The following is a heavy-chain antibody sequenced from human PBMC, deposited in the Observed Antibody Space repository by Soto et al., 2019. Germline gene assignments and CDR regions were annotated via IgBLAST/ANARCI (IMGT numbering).Heavy chain of an antibody. CDR1: GFTFSSYA. V-gene: IGHV3-30-3*01. D-gene: IGHD3-16*01. CDR3: ARGLILYYSGMDV. CDR2: ISYDGSNK. J-gene: IGHJ6*02. Sequence: QVQLVESGGGVVQPGRSLRLSCAASGFTFSSYAMHWVRQAPGKGLEWVAVISYDGSNKYYADSVKGRFTISRDNSKNTLYLQMNSLRAEDTAVYYCARGLILYYSGMDVWGQGTTVTVSS.